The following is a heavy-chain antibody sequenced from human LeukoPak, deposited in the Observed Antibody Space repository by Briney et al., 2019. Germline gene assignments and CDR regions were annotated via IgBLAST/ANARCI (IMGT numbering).Heavy chain of an antibody. CDR3: VRDSPSGFFDL. J-gene: IGHJ2*01. D-gene: IGHD6-19*01. Sequence: GGSLRLPCAASGFTFNNYWMHWVRQAPGKGLVWVSPINPDGTVTTYADSVKGRFTISRDNAKNTLYLQMNSLRAEDTAVYYCVRDSPSGFFDLWGRGTLVTVSS. CDR1: GFTFNNYW. CDR2: INPDGTVT. V-gene: IGHV3-74*01.